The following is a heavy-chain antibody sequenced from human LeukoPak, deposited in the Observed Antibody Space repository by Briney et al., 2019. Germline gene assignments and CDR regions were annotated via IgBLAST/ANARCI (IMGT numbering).Heavy chain of an antibody. D-gene: IGHD6-19*01. J-gene: IGHJ4*02. V-gene: IGHV4-4*02. CDR2: MYNSGSS. CDR1: ADPHRISNG. CDR3: AVSSGWYKIDY. Sequence: SETLSLPCAVSADPHRISNGWSWVRQPPGKGLEGIGEMYNSGSSKYNPSLKSRVTISVDKSKNQFSLILSSVTAADTAVYYCAVSSGWYKIDYWGQGTLVTVSS.